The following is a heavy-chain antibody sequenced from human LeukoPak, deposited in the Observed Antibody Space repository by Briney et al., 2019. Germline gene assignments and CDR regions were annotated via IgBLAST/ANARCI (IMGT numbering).Heavy chain of an antibody. J-gene: IGHJ4*02. D-gene: IGHD4-17*01. Sequence: ASETLSLTCTVSGGSISSYYWSWIRQPPGKGLEWIGEINHSGSTNYNPSLKSRVTISVDTSKNQFSLKLSSVTAADTAVYYCARENAVTVFDYWGQGTLVTVSS. V-gene: IGHV4-34*01. CDR1: GGSISSYY. CDR3: ARENAVTVFDY. CDR2: INHSGST.